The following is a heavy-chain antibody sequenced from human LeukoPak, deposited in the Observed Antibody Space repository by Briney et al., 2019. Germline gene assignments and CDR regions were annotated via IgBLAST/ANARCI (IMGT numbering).Heavy chain of an antibody. D-gene: IGHD3-3*01. J-gene: IGHJ4*02. Sequence: GGSLRLSCAASGFTFSNNWMTWVRQAPGKGLEWVASVKKDGSEKYYVDSVKGRFTISRDNAKSALFLHMDTVRADDTAFYYCAKDSPPTSEWLPDCWGQGTLVSISS. CDR3: AKDSPPTSEWLPDC. CDR1: GFTFSNNW. CDR2: VKKDGSEK. V-gene: IGHV3-7*01.